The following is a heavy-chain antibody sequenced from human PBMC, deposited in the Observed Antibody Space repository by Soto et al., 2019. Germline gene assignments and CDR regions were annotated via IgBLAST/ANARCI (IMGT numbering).Heavy chain of an antibody. Sequence: EVQLLESGGGLVQPGGSLRLSCAASGFIFSSYAMNWVRQAPGKGLDWVSGISGRGDTIHYADSVKGRFTISRDNAQNTLYLQMNSLRAEDTAVYYCAKHRYCSGECSKGFGNWGQGTLVIVSS. V-gene: IGHV3-23*01. CDR2: ISGRGDTI. D-gene: IGHD2-15*01. J-gene: IGHJ4*02. CDR1: GFIFSSYA. CDR3: AKHRYCSGECSKGFGN.